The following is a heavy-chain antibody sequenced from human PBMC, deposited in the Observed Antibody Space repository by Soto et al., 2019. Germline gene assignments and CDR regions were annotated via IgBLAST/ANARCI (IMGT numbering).Heavy chain of an antibody. Sequence: PSDTLSLTCPLSGVSIPSSNWWSPVRQPPGKGLEWIGEIYHSGSTNYNPSLKSRVTISVDKSKNQFSLKLSSVTAADTAVYYCARGGGSWVSYYGMDVWGQGTTVT. V-gene: IGHV4-4*02. CDR3: ARGGGSWVSYYGMDV. CDR1: GVSIPSSNW. J-gene: IGHJ6*02. CDR2: IYHSGST. D-gene: IGHD3-16*01.